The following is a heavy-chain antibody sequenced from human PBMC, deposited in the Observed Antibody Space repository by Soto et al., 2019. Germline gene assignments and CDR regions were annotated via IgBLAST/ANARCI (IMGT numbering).Heavy chain of an antibody. Sequence: SETLSLTCTVSGGSISSYYWSWIRQPPGKGLEWIGYIYYSGSTNYNPSLKSRVTISVDTSKNQFSLKLSSVTAADTAVYYCARASYCSSTSGYYYGMDVWGQGTTVTVSS. CDR3: ARASYCSSTSGYYYGMDV. CDR1: GGSISSYY. CDR2: IYYSGST. J-gene: IGHJ6*02. D-gene: IGHD2-2*01. V-gene: IGHV4-59*01.